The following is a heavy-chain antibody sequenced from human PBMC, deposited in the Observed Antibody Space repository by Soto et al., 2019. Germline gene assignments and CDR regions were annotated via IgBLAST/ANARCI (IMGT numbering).Heavy chain of an antibody. D-gene: IGHD6-13*01. CDR2: ISGSGGST. J-gene: IGHJ6*03. Sequence: EVQLLESGGGLVQPGGSLRLSCAASGFTFSSYAMSWVRQAPGKGLEWVSAISGSGGSTYYADSVKGRFTISRDNSKNTLYLQMNSLRAEDTAVYYCAKGSSIAAARACLYMDVWGKGTTVTVSS. CDR1: GFTFSSYA. V-gene: IGHV3-23*01. CDR3: AKGSSIAAARACLYMDV.